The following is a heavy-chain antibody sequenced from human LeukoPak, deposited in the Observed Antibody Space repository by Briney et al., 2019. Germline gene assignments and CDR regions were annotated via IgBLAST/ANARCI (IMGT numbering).Heavy chain of an antibody. CDR1: GYSFSNYW. CDR2: IYPGDSHT. Sequence: GESLKISCKGSGYSFSNYWIGWVRQMPGRGLEWMGIIYPGDSHTTYSPSFEGQVTISADKSISPAYLQWSSLKASDTAMYYCARHYYGSSGYYYFDYWGQGTLVTVSS. CDR3: ARHYYGSSGYYYFDY. J-gene: IGHJ4*02. V-gene: IGHV5-51*01. D-gene: IGHD3-22*01.